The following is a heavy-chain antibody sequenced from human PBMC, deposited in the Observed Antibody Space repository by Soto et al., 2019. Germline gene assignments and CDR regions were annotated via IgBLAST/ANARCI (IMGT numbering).Heavy chain of an antibody. J-gene: IGHJ5*02. Sequence: ASVKVSCKTSGYTFNTYGINWVRQAPGQGLELMGWISAYDGKTTYAEKFQGRVTLTTDTSTSTAYMELRSLRSDDTAVYYCARVSRRIAAAESWFDPWGQGTLVTVSS. V-gene: IGHV1-18*01. CDR1: GYTFNTYG. D-gene: IGHD6-13*01. CDR3: ARVSRRIAAAESWFDP. CDR2: ISAYDGKT.